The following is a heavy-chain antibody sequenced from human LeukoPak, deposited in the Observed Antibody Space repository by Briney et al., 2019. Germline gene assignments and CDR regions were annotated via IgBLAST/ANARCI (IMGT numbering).Heavy chain of an antibody. J-gene: IGHJ6*02. CDR2: ISSNGGST. D-gene: IGHD2-21*02. Sequence: GGSLRLSCAASGFTFSSYAMHWVRQAPGKGLEYVSAISSNGGSTYYANSVKGRFTISRDNSKNTLYLQMGSLRAEDMAVYYCARDLGGDYDYYYGMDVWGQGTTVTVSS. V-gene: IGHV3-64*01. CDR3: ARDLGGDYDYYYGMDV. CDR1: GFTFSSYA.